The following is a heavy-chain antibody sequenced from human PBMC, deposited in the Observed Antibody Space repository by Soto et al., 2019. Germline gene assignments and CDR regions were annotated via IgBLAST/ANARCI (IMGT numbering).Heavy chain of an antibody. CDR1: GFTVSDNY. D-gene: IGHD6-19*01. Sequence: EVQLVESGGGLVQPGGSLRLFCAVSGFTVSDNYMSWVRQAPGKGLEWVAVIYSGGSTYYADAVKGRFTISRDNSKNTLFLQMNGLRDDDTAVYYFARENSGWRNACDIWGQGTMVTVCS. CDR3: ARENSGWRNACDI. V-gene: IGHV3-66*01. CDR2: IYSGGST. J-gene: IGHJ3*02.